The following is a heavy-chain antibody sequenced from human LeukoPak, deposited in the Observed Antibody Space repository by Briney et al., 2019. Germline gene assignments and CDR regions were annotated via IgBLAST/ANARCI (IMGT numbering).Heavy chain of an antibody. CDR3: TRVGRVAVAAYYFDY. CDR2: IYSGGST. CDR1: GFTVSSNY. D-gene: IGHD6-19*01. V-gene: IGHV3-53*01. Sequence: PGGSLRLSCAASGFTVSSNYMSWVRQSPGKALEWVSVIYSGGSTHYADSVKGRFTISRDNSKNTLYLQMNSLRAEDTAVYYCTRVGRVAVAAYYFDYWGQGTLVTVSS. J-gene: IGHJ4*02.